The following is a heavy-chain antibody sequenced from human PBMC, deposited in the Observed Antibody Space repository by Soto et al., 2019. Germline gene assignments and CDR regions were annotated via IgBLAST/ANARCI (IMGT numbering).Heavy chain of an antibody. V-gene: IGHV2-5*02. Sequence: QITLKESGTSPVKPTQTLTVTCTFSGFSLSNSGVGVACIRQPPGKALEWLALIYGDNDKRYSPSLKTRLTITKDTSKNQVVLTMTNMDPVDTATYYCAHCSLHDYGDYDLGTSHVFDSWGQGTLVTVSS. CDR2: IYGDNDK. D-gene: IGHD4-17*01. CDR1: GFSLSNSGVG. J-gene: IGHJ4*02. CDR3: AHCSLHDYGDYDLGTSHVFDS.